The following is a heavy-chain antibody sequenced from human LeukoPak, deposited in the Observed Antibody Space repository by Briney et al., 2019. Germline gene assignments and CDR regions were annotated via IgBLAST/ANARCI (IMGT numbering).Heavy chain of an antibody. CDR2: IRYDGSNK. CDR3: VKDIDYVLSPHTDH. Sequence: GGSLRLSCVASGFTFSTFGMHWVRQAPGMGLEWVALIRYDGSNKYYADSVKGRFTISRDKSKNTLYLQMNTLRAEDTAVYYCVKDIDYVLSPHTDHWGQGTLVTVSS. CDR1: GFTFSTFG. J-gene: IGHJ4*02. V-gene: IGHV3-30*02. D-gene: IGHD3-16*01.